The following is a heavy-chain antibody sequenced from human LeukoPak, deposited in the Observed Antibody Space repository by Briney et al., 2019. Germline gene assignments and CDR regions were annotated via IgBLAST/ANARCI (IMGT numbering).Heavy chain of an antibody. CDR2: IKSKTDGGTT. CDR3: STTYYYDSSEGY. Sequence: GGSLRLSCAASGFTVSSNYMSWVRQAPGKGLEWVGRIKSKTDGGTTDYAAPVKGRFTISRDDSKNTLYLQMNSLKTEDTAVYYCSTTYYYDSSEGYWGQGTLVTVSS. J-gene: IGHJ4*02. V-gene: IGHV3-15*01. CDR1: GFTVSSNY. D-gene: IGHD3-22*01.